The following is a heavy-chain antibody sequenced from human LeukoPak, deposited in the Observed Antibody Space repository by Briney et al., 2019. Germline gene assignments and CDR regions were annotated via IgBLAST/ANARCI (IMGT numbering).Heavy chain of an antibody. J-gene: IGHJ4*02. V-gene: IGHV4-39*07. Sequence: SETLSLTCTVSGGPISNNNYYWAWIRQPPGKGLECIGSIYYSGSPNYNPSLKSRVTISVDTSKNQFSLKLSSVTAADTAVYYCATGEGCSGGSCYSAFGYWGQGTLVTVSS. CDR1: GGPISNNNYY. CDR3: ATGEGCSGGSCYSAFGY. CDR2: IYYSGSP. D-gene: IGHD2-15*01.